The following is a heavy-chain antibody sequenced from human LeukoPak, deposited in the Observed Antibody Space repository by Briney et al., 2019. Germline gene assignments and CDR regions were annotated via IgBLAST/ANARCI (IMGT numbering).Heavy chain of an antibody. V-gene: IGHV3-33*06. CDR3: AKDARGYDFWSGYLTPLAYYYYMDV. J-gene: IGHJ6*03. CDR2: IWYDGSNK. CDR1: GFTFSSYG. D-gene: IGHD3-3*01. Sequence: GRSLRLSCAASGFTFSSYGMHWVRQAPGKGLEWVAVIWYDGSNKYYADSVKGRFTISRDNSKNTLYLQMNSLRAEDTAVYYCAKDARGYDFWSGYLTPLAYYYYMDVWGKGTTVTVSS.